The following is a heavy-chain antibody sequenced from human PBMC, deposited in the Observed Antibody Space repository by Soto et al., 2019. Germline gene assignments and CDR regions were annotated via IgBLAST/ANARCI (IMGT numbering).Heavy chain of an antibody. CDR2: IIPILDTA. Sequence: QVQLVQSGAEVKEPGSSVKVSCKASGGTFSPSTFTWVRQAPGQGLEWVGRIIPILDTADYAQKFQGSVTITADKSTSTVFMELSSLRSEDTGIYYCARDSPIGSVFSGYDAIDLWGQGTLVTVSP. V-gene: IGHV1-69*08. J-gene: IGHJ4*02. D-gene: IGHD5-12*01. CDR3: ARDSPIGSVFSGYDAIDL. CDR1: GGTFSPST.